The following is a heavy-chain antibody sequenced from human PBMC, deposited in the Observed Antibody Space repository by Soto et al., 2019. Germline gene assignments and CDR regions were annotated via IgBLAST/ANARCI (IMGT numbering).Heavy chain of an antibody. J-gene: IGHJ5*02. Sequence: GGSLRLSCAASGFTFDSYAMTWVRQAPGKGLEWVSTITGSANSIYYADSVKGRFTVSRDNSKNTLYLQMDSLRADDTAVFYCVKDAHNWFDPWGQGTLVTVSS. CDR1: GFTFDSYA. CDR3: VKDAHNWFDP. CDR2: ITGSANSI. V-gene: IGHV3-23*01.